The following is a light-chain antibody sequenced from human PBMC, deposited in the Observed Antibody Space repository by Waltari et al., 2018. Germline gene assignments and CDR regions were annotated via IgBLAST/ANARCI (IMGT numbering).Light chain of an antibody. CDR1: QSVAGNY. V-gene: IGKV3-20*01. Sequence: RASQSVAGNYLAWYQQKPGQAPRLLIYGASTRATGIPDRVSGSGAGTDFTLTISRLEPEDFAVYHCQQYGSSHYDSSPFTFGGGTKVEIK. CDR2: GAS. CDR3: QQYGSSHYDSSPFT. J-gene: IGKJ4*01.